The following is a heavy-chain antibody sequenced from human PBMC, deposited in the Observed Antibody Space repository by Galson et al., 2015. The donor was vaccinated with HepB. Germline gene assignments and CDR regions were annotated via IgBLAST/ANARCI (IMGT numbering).Heavy chain of an antibody. CDR2: ISYDGSNK. Sequence: SLRLSCAASGFTFSSYAMHWVRQAPGKGLEWVAVISYDGSNKYYADSVKGRFTISRDNSKNTLYLQMNSLRAEDTAVYYCAKAPWGVTDDWYFDLWGRGTLVTVSS. V-gene: IGHV3-30*18. CDR3: AKAPWGVTDDWYFDL. J-gene: IGHJ2*01. D-gene: IGHD2-21*02. CDR1: GFTFSSYA.